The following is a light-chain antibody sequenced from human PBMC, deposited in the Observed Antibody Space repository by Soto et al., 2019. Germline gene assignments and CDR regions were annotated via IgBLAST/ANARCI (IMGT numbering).Light chain of an antibody. V-gene: IGKV1-5*01. CDR1: QSIRSW. J-gene: IGKJ4*01. CDR2: GVS. Sequence: DIQMTHSHFTLSASVWARVAITFRASQSIRSWLAWYQQKPGQAPSLLIYGVSTRQSGIPSRFSGSGSGTEFTLTISSLQSEDFAAYYCQQYNSWSPPTFGGGTKVDIK. CDR3: QQYNSWSPPT.